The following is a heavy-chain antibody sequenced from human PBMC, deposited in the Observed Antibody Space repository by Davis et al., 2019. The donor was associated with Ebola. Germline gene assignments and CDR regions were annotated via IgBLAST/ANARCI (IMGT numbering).Heavy chain of an antibody. CDR1: GGSFSGYY. D-gene: IGHD3-3*01. J-gene: IGHJ4*02. CDR3: ARGTVTIFGLDY. CDR2: INHSGST. V-gene: IGHV4-34*01. Sequence: MPSETLSLTCAVYGGSFSGYYWSWIRQPPGKGLEWIGEINHSGSTNYNPSLKSRVTISVDTSKNQFSLKLSSVTAADTAVYHCARGTVTIFGLDYWGQGTLVTVSS.